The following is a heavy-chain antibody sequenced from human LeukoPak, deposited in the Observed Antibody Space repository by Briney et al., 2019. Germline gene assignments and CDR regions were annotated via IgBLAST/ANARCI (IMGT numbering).Heavy chain of an antibody. CDR3: ARHIKPGAGCSSSRDYYYYYMDV. J-gene: IGHJ6*03. D-gene: IGHD6-13*01. CDR1: GGSISSYY. CDR2: IYYSGST. Sequence: SETLSLTCTVSGGSISSYYWSWIRQPPGKGLEWIGYIYYSGSTNYNPSLKSRVTISVDTSKNQFSLKLSSVTAADTAVYYCARHIKPGAGCSSSRDYYYYYMDVWGKGTTVTVSS. V-gene: IGHV4-59*08.